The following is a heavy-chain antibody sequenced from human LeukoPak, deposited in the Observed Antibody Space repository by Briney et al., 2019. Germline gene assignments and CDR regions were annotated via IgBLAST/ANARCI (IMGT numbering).Heavy chain of an antibody. CDR3: AKEDSGWFYFDY. Sequence: PGGSLRLSCAASGFTFGSHAMSWVRQAPGKGLEWVSRISDSGSSTIYADSVKGRFTISRVNSKNTLYLQMNSLGAEDTAVYYCAKEDSGWFYFDYWGQETLVTVSS. CDR1: GFTFGSHA. V-gene: IGHV3-23*01. CDR2: ISDSGSST. D-gene: IGHD6-19*01. J-gene: IGHJ4*02.